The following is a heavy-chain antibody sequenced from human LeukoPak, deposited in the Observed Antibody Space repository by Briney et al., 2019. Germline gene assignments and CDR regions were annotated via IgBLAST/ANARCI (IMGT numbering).Heavy chain of an antibody. CDR1: GFTFSSYS. CDR3: ARDRMVRGIILPAYGMDV. Sequence: GGSLRLSCAASGFTFSSYSMNWLREAPGKGLEWVSSISSSSSYIYYADSVKGRFTISRDNAKNSLYLQMNSLRAEDTAVYYCARDRMVRGIILPAYGMDVWGQGTTVTVSS. J-gene: IGHJ6*02. V-gene: IGHV3-21*01. CDR2: ISSSSSYI. D-gene: IGHD3-10*01.